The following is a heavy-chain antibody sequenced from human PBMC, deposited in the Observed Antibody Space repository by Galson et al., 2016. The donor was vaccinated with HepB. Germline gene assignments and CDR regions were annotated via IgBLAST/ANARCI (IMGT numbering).Heavy chain of an antibody. Sequence: PALVKPTQTLTLTCTFSGFSLRSSRVDVGWIRQPPGKALEWLALVHWNDDNRFNPSLKSRVTVAKDTSKNQVILIMTNMDPVDTGTYYCAHRVGHWNDRFDYWGLGTLVTVSS. J-gene: IGHJ4*02. CDR2: VHWNDDN. V-gene: IGHV2-5*01. CDR1: GFSLRSSRVD. CDR3: AHRVGHWNDRFDY. D-gene: IGHD1-1*01.